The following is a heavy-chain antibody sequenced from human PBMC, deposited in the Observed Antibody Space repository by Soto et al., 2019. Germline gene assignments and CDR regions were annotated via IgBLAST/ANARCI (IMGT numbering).Heavy chain of an antibody. CDR2: IKSKTDGGTT. V-gene: IGHV3-15*01. Sequence: GGSLRLSCAASGFTFSNAWMSWVRQAPGKGLEWVGRIKSKTDGGTTDYAAPVKGRFTISRDDSKNTLYLQMNSLKTEDTAVYYCTTYIGSYSVAFDIWGQGTMVTVS. CDR1: GFTFSNAW. D-gene: IGHD1-26*01. J-gene: IGHJ3*02. CDR3: TTYIGSYSVAFDI.